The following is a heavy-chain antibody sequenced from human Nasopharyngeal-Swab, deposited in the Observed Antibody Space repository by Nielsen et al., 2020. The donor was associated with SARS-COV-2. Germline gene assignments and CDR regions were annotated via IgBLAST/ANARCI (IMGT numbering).Heavy chain of an antibody. D-gene: IGHD5-18*01. CDR2: IIPMRGIA. CDR3: ARGPDPALKFDP. V-gene: IGHV1-69*04. Sequence: SVKVSCKASGYTFSNYDIHWVRQAPGQGLEWMGRIIPMRGIANYAQKFQGRVTITADKSTSTVYMDLSSLRSEDTAVYYCARGPDPALKFDPWGQGTLVAVSS. J-gene: IGHJ5*02. CDR1: GYTFSNYD.